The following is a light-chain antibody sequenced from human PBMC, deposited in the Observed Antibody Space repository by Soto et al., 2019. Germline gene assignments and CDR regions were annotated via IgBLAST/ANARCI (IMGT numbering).Light chain of an antibody. J-gene: IGKJ1*01. Sequence: DTVLTQAPLTSLVTLGQPASISCRSSQSLVYSDGNTNLSWLQQRPGQPPRLLIYQVSNRFSGVPDRFSGSGAGTDFTLKISRVEADDVGVYFCLQFAHFPRTFGQGTKVEIE. CDR3: LQFAHFPRT. V-gene: IGKV2-24*01. CDR1: QSLVYSDGNTN. CDR2: QVS.